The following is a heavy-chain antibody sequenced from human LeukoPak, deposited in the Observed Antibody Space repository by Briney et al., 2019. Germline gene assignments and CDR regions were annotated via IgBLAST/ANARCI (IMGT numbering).Heavy chain of an antibody. J-gene: IGHJ5*02. D-gene: IGHD6-13*01. Sequence: SVKVSCKASGGTLSRYAISWVRQAPGQGLDWRGGIIPIFGTANYAQKFQGRVTITADKSTSTAYMELSSLRSEDTAVYYCARGRPTTSIAAAGVNWFDPWGQGTLVTVSS. CDR2: IIPIFGTA. CDR3: ARGRPTTSIAAAGVNWFDP. V-gene: IGHV1-69*06. CDR1: GGTLSRYA.